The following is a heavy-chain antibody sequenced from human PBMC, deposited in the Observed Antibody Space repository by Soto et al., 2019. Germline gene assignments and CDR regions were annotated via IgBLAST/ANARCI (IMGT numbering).Heavy chain of an antibody. V-gene: IGHV1-18*01. CDR2: ISAYNGNT. J-gene: IGHJ5*02. CDR3: ARDREQLWSRYWFDP. Sequence: ASVKVSCKASGYTFTSYGISWVRQAPGQGLEWIGWISAYNGNTNYAQKLQGRVTMTTDTSTSTAYMELRSLRSDDTAVYYCARDREQLWSRYWFDPWGQGTLVTVSS. CDR1: GYTFTSYG. D-gene: IGHD5-18*01.